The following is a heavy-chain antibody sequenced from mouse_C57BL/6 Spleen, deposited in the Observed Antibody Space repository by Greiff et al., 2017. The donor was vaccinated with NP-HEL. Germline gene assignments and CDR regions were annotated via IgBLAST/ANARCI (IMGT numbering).Heavy chain of an antibody. Sequence: QVQLQQSGPELVKPGASVKISCKASGYAFSSSWMNWVKQRPGQGLEWIGRIYPGDGDTNYNGKFKGKATLTADKSSSTAYMQLSSLTSEDSAVYFCARVGDYYGSSSWFAYWGQGTLVTVSA. CDR1: GYAFSSSW. V-gene: IGHV1-82*01. J-gene: IGHJ3*01. D-gene: IGHD1-1*01. CDR3: ARVGDYYGSSSWFAY. CDR2: IYPGDGDT.